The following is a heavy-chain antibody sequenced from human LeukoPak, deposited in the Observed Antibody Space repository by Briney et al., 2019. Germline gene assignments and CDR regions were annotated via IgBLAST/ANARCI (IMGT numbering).Heavy chain of an antibody. CDR2: MNPNSGNT. J-gene: IGHJ4*02. CDR3: ARLSDFWSGYFH. D-gene: IGHD3-3*01. CDR1: GYTFTSYD. Sequence: GASVKVSCKASGYTFTSYDINWVRQATGQGLEWMGWMNPNSGNTGYAQKFQGRVTMTRDTSISTAYMELSRLRSDDTAVYYCARLSDFWSGYFHWGQGTLVTVSS. V-gene: IGHV1-8*02.